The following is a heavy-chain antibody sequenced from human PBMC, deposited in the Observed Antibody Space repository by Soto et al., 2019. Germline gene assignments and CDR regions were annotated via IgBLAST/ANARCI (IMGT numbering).Heavy chain of an antibody. CDR1: GYTFTGYY. Sequence: ASVKVSCKASGYTFTGYYMHWVRQAPGQGLEWMGWINPNSGGTNYAQKFQGWVTMTRDTSISTAYMELSRLRSDDTAVYYCARGFGGGIVRGYYGMDVWGQGTTVTVSS. D-gene: IGHD3-16*02. V-gene: IGHV1-2*04. J-gene: IGHJ6*02. CDR2: INPNSGGT. CDR3: ARGFGGGIVRGYYGMDV.